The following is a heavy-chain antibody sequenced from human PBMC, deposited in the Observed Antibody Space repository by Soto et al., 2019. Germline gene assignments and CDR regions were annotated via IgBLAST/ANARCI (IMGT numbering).Heavy chain of an antibody. CDR2: IYYSGST. J-gene: IGHJ4*02. CDR1: GGSISSYY. Sequence: TSETLSLTCTVSGGSISSYYWSWIRQPPGKGLEWIGYIYYSGSTNYNPSLKSRVAISVDTSKNQFSLRLSSVTAADTAVYYCARHDRQGSTYYDFWSGYYPFDYWGQGTLVTVSS. V-gene: IGHV4-59*08. CDR3: ARHDRQGSTYYDFWSGYYPFDY. D-gene: IGHD3-3*01.